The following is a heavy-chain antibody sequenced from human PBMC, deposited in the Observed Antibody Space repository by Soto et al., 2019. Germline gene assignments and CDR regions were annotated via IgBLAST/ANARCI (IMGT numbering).Heavy chain of an antibody. CDR1: GYTFTSYG. D-gene: IGHD3-3*01. CDR2: ISAYNGNT. J-gene: IGHJ6*03. Sequence: QVQLVQSGAEVKKPGASVKVSCKASGYTFTSYGISWVRQAPGQGLEWMGWISAYNGNTNYAQKLQGRVTMTTDTSTSTADRELRSLRSDDTAVYYCAREARRFLEWLLYPTPYYYYMDVWGKGTTVTVSS. V-gene: IGHV1-18*01. CDR3: AREARRFLEWLLYPTPYYYYMDV.